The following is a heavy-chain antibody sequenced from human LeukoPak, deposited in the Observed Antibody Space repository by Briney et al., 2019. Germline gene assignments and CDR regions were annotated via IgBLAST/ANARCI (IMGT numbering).Heavy chain of an antibody. CDR1: GFTFSNAW. D-gene: IGHD4-17*01. CDR2: IKSKTDGGTT. V-gene: IGHV3-15*01. Sequence: GGSLRLSCAASGFTFSNAWMSWVRQAPGKGLEWVGRIKSKTDGGTTDYAAPVKGRFTISRDDSKNTLYLQMNSLKTEDTAVCYCTTYSSKGMYGDYLFDYWGQGTLDTVSS. CDR3: TTYSSKGMYGDYLFDY. J-gene: IGHJ4*02.